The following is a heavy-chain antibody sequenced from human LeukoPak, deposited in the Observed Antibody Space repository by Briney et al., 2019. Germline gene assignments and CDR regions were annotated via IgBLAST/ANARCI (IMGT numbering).Heavy chain of an antibody. Sequence: GGSLRLSCAASGFTFSSYAMSWVRQAPGKGLEWVSSISGSGGRTYYADSVKGRFTISRDNSKNTLYLQMNSLRAEDTAVYYCAKPLEWLVVSYYYYYMDVWGKGTTVTISS. D-gene: IGHD6-19*01. J-gene: IGHJ6*03. CDR3: AKPLEWLVVSYYYYYMDV. V-gene: IGHV3-23*01. CDR1: GFTFSSYA. CDR2: ISGSGGRT.